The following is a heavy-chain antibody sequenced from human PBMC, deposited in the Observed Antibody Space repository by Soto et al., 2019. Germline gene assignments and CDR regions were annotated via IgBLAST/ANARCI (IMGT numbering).Heavy chain of an antibody. CDR1: GYTFTSYD. V-gene: IGHV1-8*01. J-gene: IGHJ6*03. D-gene: IGHD3-9*01. CDR3: ARTQLRYFDWLLTLDYYYYTDV. CDR2: MNPNSGNT. Sequence: ASVKVSCKASGYTFTSYDINWVRQATGQGLEWMGWMNPNSGNTGYAQKFQGRVTMTRNTSISTAYMELSSLRSEDTAVYYCARTQLRYFDWLLTLDYYYYTDVWGNGTTVTVSS.